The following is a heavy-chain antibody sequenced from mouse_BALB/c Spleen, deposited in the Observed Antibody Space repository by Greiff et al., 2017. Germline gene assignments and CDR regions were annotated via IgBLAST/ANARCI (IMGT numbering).Heavy chain of an antibody. D-gene: IGHD2-10*01. CDR2: IDPANGNT. CDR1: GFNIKDTY. J-gene: IGHJ4*01. Sequence: EVQLQQSGAELVKPGASVKLSCTASGFNIKDTYMHWVKQRPEQGLEWIGRIDPANGNTKYDPKFQGKATITADTSSNTAYLQLSSLTSEDTAVYYCARAYYGNYDAMDYWGQGTSGTVSS. V-gene: IGHV14-3*02. CDR3: ARAYYGNYDAMDY.